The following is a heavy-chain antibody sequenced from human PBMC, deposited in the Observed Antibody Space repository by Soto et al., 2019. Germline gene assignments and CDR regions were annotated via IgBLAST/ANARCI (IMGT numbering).Heavy chain of an antibody. D-gene: IGHD3-10*01. CDR3: AADTLGFGEAGGYYYYYYGMDV. CDR2: IVVGSGNT. Sequence: SVKVSCKASGFTFTSSAVQWVRQARGQRLEWIGWIVVGSGNTNYAQKFQERVTITRDMSTSTAYMELSSLRSEDTAVYYCAADTLGFGEAGGYYYYYYGMDVWGQGTTVTVSS. J-gene: IGHJ6*02. V-gene: IGHV1-58*01. CDR1: GFTFTSSA.